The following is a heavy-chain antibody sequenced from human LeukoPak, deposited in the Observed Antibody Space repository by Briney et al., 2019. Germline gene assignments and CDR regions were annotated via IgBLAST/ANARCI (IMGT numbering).Heavy chain of an antibody. CDR3: ARGQPEEQWLVVGNWFDP. D-gene: IGHD6-19*01. Sequence: PSETLSLTCTVSGGSISNYYWSWIRQPPGKGLECMGYIYYSGTTNYNPSLKSRVTISVDTSKNQFSLKLSSVTAADTAVYYCARGQPEEQWLVVGNWFDPWGQGTLVTVSS. V-gene: IGHV4-59*01. CDR2: IYYSGTT. CDR1: GGSISNYY. J-gene: IGHJ5*02.